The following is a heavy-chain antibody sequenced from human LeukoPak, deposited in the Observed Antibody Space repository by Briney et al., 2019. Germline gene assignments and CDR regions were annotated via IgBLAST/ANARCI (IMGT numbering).Heavy chain of an antibody. CDR1: GGTFSSYA. CDR3: ARGPEVPAARVYYYYYMDV. Sequence: SVKVSCKASGGTFSSYAISWVRQAPGQGLEWMGGIIPIFGTANYAQKFQGRVTITTDESTSTAYMELSSLRSEDMAVYYCARGPEVPAARVYYYYYMDVWGKGTTVTVSS. V-gene: IGHV1-69*05. D-gene: IGHD2-2*01. CDR2: IIPIFGTA. J-gene: IGHJ6*03.